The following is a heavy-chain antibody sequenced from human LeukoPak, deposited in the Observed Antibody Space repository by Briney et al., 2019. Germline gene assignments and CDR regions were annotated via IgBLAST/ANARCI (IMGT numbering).Heavy chain of an antibody. J-gene: IGHJ4*02. Sequence: PGGSLRLSCAASGFTFSSYSMNWVRQAPGKGLEWISGISGNGGSTYYADSVKGRFTISRDNSKNTLYLQMNSLRAEDTAVYYCARATRNVVVTAFDYWGQGTLVTVSS. CDR2: ISGNGGST. V-gene: IGHV3-23*01. D-gene: IGHD2-21*02. CDR1: GFTFSSYS. CDR3: ARATRNVVVTAFDY.